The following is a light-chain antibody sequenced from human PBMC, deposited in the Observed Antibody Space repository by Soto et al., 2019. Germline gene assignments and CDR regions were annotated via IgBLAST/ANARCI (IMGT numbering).Light chain of an antibody. Sequence: DIQMTHSPSSLSASVGERVTITCRASQSIRSYLHWYQQTPGRTPNLLISVTSSLQSGVPSRFSGSASGTDFTLIISSLQPEDVATYYCQQSYNTPLTLGGGTKVDIK. J-gene: IGKJ4*01. CDR2: VTS. V-gene: IGKV1-39*01. CDR3: QQSYNTPLT. CDR1: QSIRSY.